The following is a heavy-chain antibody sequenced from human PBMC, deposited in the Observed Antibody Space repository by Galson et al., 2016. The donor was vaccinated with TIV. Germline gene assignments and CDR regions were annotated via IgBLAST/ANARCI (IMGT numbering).Heavy chain of an antibody. Sequence: SLRLSCAASGFIFSNAWMSWVRQAPGKGLEWVGRIKSNFDGGTTDYAAPVKGRFTISRHDSKNTLFLQMNRLKPEDTAVYYCTTELGYCSGGYCYYFDYWGQGTLVTVSS. CDR1: GFIFSNAW. CDR3: TTELGYCSGGYCYYFDY. D-gene: IGHD2-15*01. CDR2: IKSNFDGGTT. J-gene: IGHJ4*02. V-gene: IGHV3-15*01.